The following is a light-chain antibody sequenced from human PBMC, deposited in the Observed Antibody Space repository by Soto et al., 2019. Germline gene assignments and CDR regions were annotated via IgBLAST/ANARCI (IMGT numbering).Light chain of an antibody. V-gene: IGLV2-14*01. J-gene: IGLJ2*01. CDR2: EVS. Sequence: QSVPTQPASVSGSPGQSITISCTGTSSDIGSYKYVSWYQQHPGKAPKLMIYEVSNRPSGVSNRFSGSKSGSTASLTISGLQAEDEADYYCSSYASDTTLVFGGGTQLTVL. CDR1: SSDIGSYKY. CDR3: SSYASDTTLV.